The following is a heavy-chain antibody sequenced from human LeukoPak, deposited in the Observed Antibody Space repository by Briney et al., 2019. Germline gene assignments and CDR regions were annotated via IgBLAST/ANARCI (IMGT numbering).Heavy chain of an antibody. CDR3: ARGSGYSNYFDY. CDR2: IYHSGST. D-gene: IGHD5-12*01. Sequence: SETLSLTCAVSGYSISSGYYWGWIRQPPGKGLEWIGSIYHSGSTYYNPSLKSGVTISVDTSKNQFSLKVTSVTAADTALYYCARGSGYSNYFDYWGQGTLDTVSS. J-gene: IGHJ4*02. CDR1: GYSISSGYY. V-gene: IGHV4-38-2*01.